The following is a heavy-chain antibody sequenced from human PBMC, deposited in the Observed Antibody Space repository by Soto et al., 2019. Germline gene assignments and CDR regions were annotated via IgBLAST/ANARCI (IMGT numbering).Heavy chain of an antibody. J-gene: IGHJ4*01. CDR3: ASLVFVAPVANV. D-gene: IGHD2-2*01. CDR2: IFYTGTS. Sequence: QLQLQESGPGLVKPSETLFLTCSVSGGSINYNSYHWGWVRQPPGQGLEWVESIFYTGTSLYNPSIESRLTISVHTSKNSFTMPLTYVTAEDTAVYNCASLVFVAPVANVWGQGPLVTVS. V-gene: IGHV4-39*02. CDR1: GGSINYNSYH.